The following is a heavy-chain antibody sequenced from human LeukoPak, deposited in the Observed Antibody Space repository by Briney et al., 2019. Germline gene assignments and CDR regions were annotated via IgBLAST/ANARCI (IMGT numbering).Heavy chain of an antibody. CDR1: GGTFSSYA. V-gene: IGHV1-69*05. CDR3: ARVMGSGSYYLFDY. CDR2: IIPIFGTA. J-gene: IGHJ4*02. D-gene: IGHD1-26*01. Sequence: SVKVSCKASGGTFSSYAISWVRQAPGQGLEWMGGIIPIFGTANYAQKFQGRVTITTDESTSTAYMELSSLRSEDTAVYHCARVMGSGSYYLFDYWGQGTLVTVSS.